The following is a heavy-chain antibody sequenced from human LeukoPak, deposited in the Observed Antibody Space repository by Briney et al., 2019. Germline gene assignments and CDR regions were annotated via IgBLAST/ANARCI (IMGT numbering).Heavy chain of an antibody. V-gene: IGHV4-59*01. J-gene: IGHJ6*03. CDR2: IYYSGST. D-gene: IGHD6-6*01. CDR1: GGSISSYY. CDR3: ARVIAAPPYYYYYYMDV. Sequence: SETLSLTCTVSGGSISSYYWSWIRQPPGKGLEWIGYIYYSGSTNYNPSLKSRVTISVDASKNQFSLKLSSVTAADTAVYYCARVIAAPPYYYYYYMDVWGKGTTVTVSS.